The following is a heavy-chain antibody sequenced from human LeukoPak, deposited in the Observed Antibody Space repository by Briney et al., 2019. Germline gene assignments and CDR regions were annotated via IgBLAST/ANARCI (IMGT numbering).Heavy chain of an antibody. J-gene: IGHJ4*02. Sequence: KTSETLSLTCTVSGGSISSYYWSWIRQPPGKGLEWIGYIYYSGSTYYNPSLKSRVTISVDTSKNQFSLKLSSVTAADTAVYYCARVPWLLPFDYWGQGTLVTVSS. D-gene: IGHD4-23*01. CDR3: ARVPWLLPFDY. V-gene: IGHV4-59*08. CDR1: GGSISSYY. CDR2: IYYSGST.